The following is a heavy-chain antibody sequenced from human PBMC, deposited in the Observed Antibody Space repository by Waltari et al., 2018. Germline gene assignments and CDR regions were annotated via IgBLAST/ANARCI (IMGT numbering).Heavy chain of an antibody. CDR2: ISSSSSYI. CDR1: GFTFSSYS. V-gene: IGHV3-21*01. D-gene: IGHD1-7*01. J-gene: IGHJ4*02. CDR3: AATTVDY. Sequence: EVQLVESGGGLVKPGGSLRLSCAASGFTFSSYSMNGVGRGLWKGVGWVLSISSSSSYIYYAASVKGRFTISRDNAKNSLYLQMNSLGAEDTAVYYCAATTVDYLGQGTLVTVSS.